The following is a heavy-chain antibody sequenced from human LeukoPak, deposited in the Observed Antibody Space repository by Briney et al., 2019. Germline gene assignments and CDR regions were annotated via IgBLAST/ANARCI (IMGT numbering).Heavy chain of an antibody. CDR2: ISSSDNNI. Sequence: GGCLRLSCAAYGFTFSSYGMNWVRQAPGEGRGWLSYISSSDNNINYAACVKDRFTLSRDNAKNSLYQHMNSLRDEQTSVYYCARAMKSGYDYWGQGTLVTVSS. CDR1: GFTFSSYG. D-gene: IGHD5-12*01. CDR3: ARAMKSGYDY. J-gene: IGHJ4*02. V-gene: IGHV3-48*02.